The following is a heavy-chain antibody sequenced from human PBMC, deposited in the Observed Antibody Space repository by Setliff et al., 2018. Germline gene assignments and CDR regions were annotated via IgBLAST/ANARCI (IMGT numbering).Heavy chain of an antibody. Sequence: ASVKVSCKASGGTFSSYGISWVRQAPGQGLEWMGWISAYNGNANYAQKLQGRVTMTTDTSTRTAYMELRSLRPDDTAVYYCARGPLDFVVTPAAAKFDYWGQGTLVTVSS. CDR3: ARGPLDFVVTPAAAKFDY. CDR2: ISAYNGNA. CDR1: GGTFSSYG. D-gene: IGHD2-2*01. J-gene: IGHJ4*02. V-gene: IGHV1-18*01.